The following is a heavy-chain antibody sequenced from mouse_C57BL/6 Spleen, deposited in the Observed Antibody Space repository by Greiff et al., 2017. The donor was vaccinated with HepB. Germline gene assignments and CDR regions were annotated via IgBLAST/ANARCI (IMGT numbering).Heavy chain of an antibody. D-gene: IGHD1-1*01. V-gene: IGHV1-50*01. J-gene: IGHJ1*03. CDR1: GYTFTSYW. CDR3: ARDYGSSYVSYWYFDV. CDR2: IDPSDSYT. Sequence: QVQLQQPGAELVKPGASVKLSCKASGYTFTSYWMQWVKQRPGQGLEWIGEIDPSDSYTNYNQKFKGKATLTVDPSSSTAYMQLSSLTSEDSAVYYCARDYGSSYVSYWYFDVWGTGTTVTVSS.